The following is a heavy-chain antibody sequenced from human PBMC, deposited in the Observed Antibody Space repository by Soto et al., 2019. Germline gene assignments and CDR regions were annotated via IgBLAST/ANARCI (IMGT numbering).Heavy chain of an antibody. J-gene: IGHJ4*02. CDR2: ITGGGIDT. D-gene: IGHD2-15*01. V-gene: IGHV3-23*01. CDR3: AKGPRGHCTGATCYPFDY. Sequence: PGGSLRLSCAASGFTFSTYAMSWVRQAPGKRLEWVSAITGGGIDTFYADSVKGRFTISRDNSKSTLYLQMSSLRAEDTAVYYCAKGPRGHCTGATCYPFDYWGQGTLVTVSS. CDR1: GFTFSTYA.